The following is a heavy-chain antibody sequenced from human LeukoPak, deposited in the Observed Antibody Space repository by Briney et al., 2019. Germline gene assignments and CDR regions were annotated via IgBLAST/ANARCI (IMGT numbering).Heavy chain of an antibody. CDR2: ISGSGGIT. Sequence: GGSLRLSCAASAFTFSSYAMSWVRQAPGKGLEWVSAISGSGGITYYADSVKGRFTISRDNSKNTLYLQMNSLRAEDTAVYYCARRAGAYSHPYDYWGQGTLVTVSS. CDR1: AFTFSSYA. V-gene: IGHV3-23*01. J-gene: IGHJ4*02. D-gene: IGHD4/OR15-4a*01. CDR3: ARRAGAYSHPYDY.